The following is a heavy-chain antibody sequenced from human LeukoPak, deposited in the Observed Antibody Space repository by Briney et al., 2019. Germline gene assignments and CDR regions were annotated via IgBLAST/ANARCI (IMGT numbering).Heavy chain of an antibody. J-gene: IGHJ6*03. V-gene: IGHV4-39*07. CDR2: IYYSGST. CDR1: GGSMSSSSYY. D-gene: IGHD6-13*01. CDR3: ARESRRIAAAGPSYYVDV. Sequence: SSETLSLTCTVSGGSMSSSSYYWGWIRQPPGKGLEWIGSIYYSGSTYQNPSLKSRVTISVDTSKNQFSLMLNSVTAADTAVYYCARESRRIAAAGPSYYVDVWGRGTTVTVSS.